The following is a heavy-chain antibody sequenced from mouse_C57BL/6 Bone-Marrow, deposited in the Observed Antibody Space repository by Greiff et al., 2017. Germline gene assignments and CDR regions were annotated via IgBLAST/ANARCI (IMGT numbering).Heavy chain of an antibody. D-gene: IGHD1-1*01. J-gene: IGHJ1*03. CDR1: GYAFSSYW. V-gene: IGHV1-80*01. CDR2: IYPGDGDT. Sequence: VKLMESGAELVKPGASVKISCKASGYAFSSYWMNWVKQRPGKGLEWIGQIYPGDGDTNYNGQFKSKATLTADKSSSTAYMQLSSLTSEDSAVYFCAHITTVLGPWYFDVWGTGTTVTVSS. CDR3: AHITTVLGPWYFDV.